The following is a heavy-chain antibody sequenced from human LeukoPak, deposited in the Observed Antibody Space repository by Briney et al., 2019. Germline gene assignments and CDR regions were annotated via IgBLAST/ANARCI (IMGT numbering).Heavy chain of an antibody. D-gene: IGHD3-22*01. J-gene: IGHJ4*02. CDR2: INHSGST. V-gene: IGHV4-34*01. Sequence: PSETLSLTCAVYGGSFSGYYWSWIRQPPGKGLEWIGEINHSGSTNYNPSLKSRVTISVDTSKNQFSLKLSSVTAADTAVYYCARDLIHYYDSSGYYRSEVFDYWGQGTLVTVSS. CDR3: ARDLIHYYDSSGYYRSEVFDY. CDR1: GGSFSGYY.